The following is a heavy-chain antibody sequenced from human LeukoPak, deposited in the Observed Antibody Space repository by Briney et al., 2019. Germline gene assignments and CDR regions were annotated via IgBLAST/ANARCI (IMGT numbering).Heavy chain of an antibody. D-gene: IGHD3-10*01. CDR2: ISGSGGST. J-gene: IGHJ6*03. V-gene: IGHV3-23*01. Sequence: RAGGSLRLSCAASGFTFSSYAMSWVRQAPGKGLEWVSAISGSGGSTYYADSVKGRFTISRDNSKNTLYLQMNSLRAEDTAVYYCAKDGGLLWFGELPRTFYYMDVWGKGTTVTVSS. CDR1: GFTFSSYA. CDR3: AKDGGLLWFGELPRTFYYMDV.